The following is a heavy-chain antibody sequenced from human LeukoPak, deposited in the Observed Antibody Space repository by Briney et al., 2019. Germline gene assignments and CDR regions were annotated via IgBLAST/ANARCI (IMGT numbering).Heavy chain of an antibody. CDR1: GYTFTSYG. CDR3: ARRRYYDSSGYSLDY. D-gene: IGHD3-22*01. CDR2: IIPIFGTA. Sequence: ASVKVSCKASGYTFTSYGISWVRQAPGQGLEWMGGIIPIFGTANYAQKFQGRVTITADESTSTAYMELSSLRSEDTAVYYCARRRYYDSSGYSLDYWGQGTLVTVSS. J-gene: IGHJ4*02. V-gene: IGHV1-69*13.